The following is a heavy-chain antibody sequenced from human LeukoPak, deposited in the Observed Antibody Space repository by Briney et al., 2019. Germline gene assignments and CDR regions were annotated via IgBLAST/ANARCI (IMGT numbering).Heavy chain of an antibody. Sequence: GASVKVSCKASGYTFTSYDINWVRQAPGQGLEWMGWMNPNSLNTGYAQRLQGRITLTRNTSIGTAYMELRSLRSEDTAVYYCARGTALSGSREYLDSWGQGTLVTVSS. CDR1: GYTFTSYD. V-gene: IGHV1-8*03. CDR3: ARGTALSGSREYLDS. J-gene: IGHJ4*02. CDR2: MNPNSLNT. D-gene: IGHD3-10*01.